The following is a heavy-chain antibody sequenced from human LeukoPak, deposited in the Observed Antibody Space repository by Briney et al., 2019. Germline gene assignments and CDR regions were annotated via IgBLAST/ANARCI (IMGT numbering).Heavy chain of an antibody. Sequence: GRSLRLSCAASGFTFCNYNMSWVRQAPGKGLEGVSAISGSGGSTYYADSVKGRFTISRDNSKNTLYLQMNSLRAEDTAVYYCAKDRTKPEYWGQGTLVTVSS. CDR3: AKDRTKPEY. D-gene: IGHD1-1*01. V-gene: IGHV3-23*01. CDR1: GFTFCNYN. J-gene: IGHJ4*02. CDR2: ISGSGGST.